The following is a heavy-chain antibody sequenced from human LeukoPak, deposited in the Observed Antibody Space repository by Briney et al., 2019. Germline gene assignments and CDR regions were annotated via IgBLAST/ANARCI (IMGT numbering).Heavy chain of an antibody. CDR3: ARSITMIVNIDY. V-gene: IGHV1-2*04. J-gene: IGHJ4*02. CDR1: GYTFTSYG. CDR2: INPNSGAT. D-gene: IGHD3-22*01. Sequence: ASVKVSCKASGYTFTSYGISWVRQAPGQGLEWMGWINPNSGATNYAQKFQGWVTMTRDTSIGTAYMELNKLKSDDTAVYYCARSITMIVNIDYWGQGTLVTVSS.